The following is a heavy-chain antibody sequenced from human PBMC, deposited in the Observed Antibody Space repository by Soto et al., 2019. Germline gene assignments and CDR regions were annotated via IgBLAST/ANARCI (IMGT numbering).Heavy chain of an antibody. D-gene: IGHD6-6*01. CDR1: GYTFTSYG. J-gene: IGHJ5*02. CDR2: ISAYSGNT. CDR3: ARVVGYSSSSGWLDP. V-gene: IGHV1-18*01. Sequence: ASVKVSCKASGYTFTSYGISWVRQAPGQGLEWMGWISAYSGNTNYAQKLQGRVTMTTDTSTSTAYMELRSLRSDDTAVYYCARVVGYSSSSGWLDPWGQGTLVTVSS.